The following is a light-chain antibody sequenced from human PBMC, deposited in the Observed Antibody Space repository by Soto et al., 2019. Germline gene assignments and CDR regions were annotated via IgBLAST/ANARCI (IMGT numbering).Light chain of an antibody. Sequence: DIQMTQSPSTLSASVGDRVTITCRASQSIGSGLAWYQQKPGKAPKLLIYKASSLESGVPSRFSGSGSGTEFTLTISSLQPDDFATYYCQQYNSFPLTFGGGTKVETK. CDR1: QSIGSG. CDR2: KAS. J-gene: IGKJ4*01. CDR3: QQYNSFPLT. V-gene: IGKV1-5*03.